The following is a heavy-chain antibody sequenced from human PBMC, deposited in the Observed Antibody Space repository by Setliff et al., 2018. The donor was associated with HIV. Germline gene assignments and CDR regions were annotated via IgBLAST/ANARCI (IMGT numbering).Heavy chain of an antibody. CDR3: TRWIVGSSNIFAFDI. CDR2: INPKSGNT. Sequence: SVKVSCKASGYTLTDFDIYWMRQASGQGLEWLGWINPKSGNTAYAQSFQGRVTLTTNTAISTVDMELSSLSSEDTAVYYCTRWIVGSSNIFAFDIWGQGTLVTVS. V-gene: IGHV1-8*01. D-gene: IGHD1-26*01. CDR1: GYTLTDFD. J-gene: IGHJ3*02.